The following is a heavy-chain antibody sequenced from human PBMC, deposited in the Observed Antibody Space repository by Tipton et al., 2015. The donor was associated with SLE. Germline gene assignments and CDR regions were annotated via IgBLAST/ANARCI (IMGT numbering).Heavy chain of an antibody. J-gene: IGHJ3*02. V-gene: IGHV4-61*09. CDR1: GGSISSGSYY. CDR3: ARHIVVVPEAFDI. CDR2: IDTSGST. D-gene: IGHD2-21*01. Sequence: TLSLTCTVSGGSISSGSYYWSWIRQPAGKGLECIGHIDTSGSTNYNPSLKSRVTISVDTSKNQFSLKLSSVTAADTAVYYCARHIVVVPEAFDIWGQGTMVTVSS.